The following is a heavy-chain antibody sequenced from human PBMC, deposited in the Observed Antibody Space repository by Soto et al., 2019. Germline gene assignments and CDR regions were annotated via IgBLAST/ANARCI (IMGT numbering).Heavy chain of an antibody. V-gene: IGHV4-34*01. Sequence: QVQLQQWGAGLLKPSETLSLTCAVYGGSFSGYYWSWIRQPPGKGLEWIGEINHSGSTNYNPSLKSRVTRSVDTSKNQFSLKLSSVTAAGTAVYYCARGYGGNDAFDIWGQGTMVTVSS. CDR1: GGSFSGYY. D-gene: IGHD4-17*01. J-gene: IGHJ3*02. CDR3: ARGYGGNDAFDI. CDR2: INHSGST.